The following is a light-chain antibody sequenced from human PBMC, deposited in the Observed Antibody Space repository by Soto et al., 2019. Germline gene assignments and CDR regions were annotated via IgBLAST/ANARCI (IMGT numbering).Light chain of an antibody. CDR3: QQYYSYPIT. CDR1: QSVSSYS. V-gene: IGKV3-20*01. CDR2: GAS. Sequence: EIVLTQSPGTLSLSPGERATLSCRASQSVSSYSLAWYQKKPGQAPRLLIYGASSRAAGIPDRFSGSGSGTDFTLTISCLQSEDFATYYCQQYYSYPITFGQGTRLEIK. J-gene: IGKJ5*01.